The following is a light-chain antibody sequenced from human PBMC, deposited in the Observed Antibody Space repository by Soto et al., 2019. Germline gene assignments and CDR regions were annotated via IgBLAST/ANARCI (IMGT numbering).Light chain of an antibody. CDR3: HHYGTSRVT. CDR1: QRVSSSF. Sequence: EIVLTQSPGTLSLSPGDRATLSCRASQRVSSSFLAWYQQKPGQAPRLLIFGTSTRATGIPDRFSGSGSGTDFTLTISRLEPEDFAMYYCHHYGTSRVTFGQGTKLEIK. V-gene: IGKV3-20*01. CDR2: GTS. J-gene: IGKJ2*01.